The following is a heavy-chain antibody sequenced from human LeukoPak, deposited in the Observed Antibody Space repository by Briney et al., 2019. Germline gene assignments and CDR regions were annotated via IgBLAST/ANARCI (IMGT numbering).Heavy chain of an antibody. CDR2: IYYSGST. J-gene: IGHJ3*02. Sequence: PSETLSLTCTVSGGSISSYYWSWIRQPPGKGLEWIGYIYYSGSTNYNPSLKSRVTISVDTSQNQFSLKLSSVTAADTAVYYCARGPLRLLLGLFGAFDIWGQGTMVTVSS. CDR1: GGSISSYY. D-gene: IGHD2-2*01. V-gene: IGHV4-59*01. CDR3: ARGPLRLLLGLFGAFDI.